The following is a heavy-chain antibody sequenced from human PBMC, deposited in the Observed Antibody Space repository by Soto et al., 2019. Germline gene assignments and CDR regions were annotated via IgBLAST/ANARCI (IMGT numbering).Heavy chain of an antibody. CDR3: ARGISGGRHFDY. CDR1: GGSISSGGYS. CDR2: IYHSGST. Sequence: SETLSLTCAVSGGSISSGGYSWSWIRQPPGKGLEWIGEIYHSGSTNYNPSLKSRVTISVDKSKNQFSLKLSSVTAADTAVYYCARGISGGRHFDYWGQGTLVTVSS. D-gene: IGHD2-15*01. J-gene: IGHJ4*02. V-gene: IGHV4-30-2*01.